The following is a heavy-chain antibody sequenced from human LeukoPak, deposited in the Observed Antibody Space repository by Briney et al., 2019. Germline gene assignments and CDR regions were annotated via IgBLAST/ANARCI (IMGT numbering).Heavy chain of an antibody. V-gene: IGHV3-30*03. D-gene: IGHD3-3*01. CDR2: ISYDGSNK. Sequence: GGSLRLSCAASGFTFSSYGMHWVRQAPGKGLEWVAVISYDGSNKYYADSVKGRFTISRDNSKNTLYLQMNSLRAEDTAVYYCARARVSRFLEWPPREDYGWFDPWGQGTLVTVSS. CDR3: ARARVSRFLEWPPREDYGWFDP. J-gene: IGHJ5*02. CDR1: GFTFSSYG.